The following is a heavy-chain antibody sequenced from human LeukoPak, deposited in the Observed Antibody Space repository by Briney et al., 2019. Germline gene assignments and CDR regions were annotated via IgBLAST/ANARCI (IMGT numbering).Heavy chain of an antibody. J-gene: IGHJ4*02. CDR3: ARDMAAAGFDY. Sequence: LGASVTVSCKASGYTFTSYAMNWVRQAPGQGLEWMGGIIPIFGTANYAQKFQGRVTITADKSTSTAYMELSSLRSEDTAVYYCARDMAAAGFDYWGQGTLVTVSP. V-gene: IGHV1-69*06. D-gene: IGHD6-13*01. CDR1: GYTFTSYA. CDR2: IIPIFGTA.